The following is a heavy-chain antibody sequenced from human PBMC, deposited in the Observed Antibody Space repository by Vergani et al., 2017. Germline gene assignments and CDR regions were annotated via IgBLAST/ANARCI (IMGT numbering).Heavy chain of an antibody. J-gene: IGHJ6*02. V-gene: IGHV3-7*01. Sequence: EVQLVESGGGLVQPGGSLRLSCAASGFTFSSYWMSWVRQAPGKGLEWVANIKQDGSEKYYVDSVKGRFTISRDNAKNSLYLQMNSLRAEDTAVYYCAKDGSGGDYYYGMDVWGQGTTVTVSS. CDR3: AKDGSGGDYYYGMDV. D-gene: IGHD2-15*01. CDR1: GFTFSSYW. CDR2: IKQDGSEK.